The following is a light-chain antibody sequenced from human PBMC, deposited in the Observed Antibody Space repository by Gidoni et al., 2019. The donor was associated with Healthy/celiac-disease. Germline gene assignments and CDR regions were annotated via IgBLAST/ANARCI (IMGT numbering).Light chain of an antibody. J-gene: IGKJ1*01. Sequence: AIRMTQSPSSFSASTGDRVTITCRASQGISNYLAWYQQNPGKAPKLLIYAASTLQSGVPSRFSGSGSGTDFTLTISCLQSEDFATYYCQQYYSYPWTFGQGTEVEIK. V-gene: IGKV1-8*01. CDR1: QGISNY. CDR3: QQYYSYPWT. CDR2: AAS.